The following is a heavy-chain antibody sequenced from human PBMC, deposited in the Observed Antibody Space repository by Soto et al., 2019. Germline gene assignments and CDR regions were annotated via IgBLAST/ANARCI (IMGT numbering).Heavy chain of an antibody. CDR2: IIPIFPTP. CDR3: ARDKDRLQLGWNYDYIMDV. J-gene: IGHJ6*02. CDR1: GGTFRTNA. V-gene: IGHV1-69*12. Sequence: QVQLVQSGAEVKKPGSSVKISCKASGGTFRTNAFSWVRQAPGQGLEWMGGIIPIFPTPDYAQKFQSRVTITADEPSTPTXXALSSLRSEDTAIYYCARDKDRLQLGWNYDYIMDVWGQGTTVTVSS. D-gene: IGHD6-19*01.